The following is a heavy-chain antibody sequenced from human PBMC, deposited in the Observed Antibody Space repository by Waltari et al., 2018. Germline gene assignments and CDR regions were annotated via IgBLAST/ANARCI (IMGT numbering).Heavy chain of an antibody. CDR2: LYNSGNM. CDR3: AIDRNTRFDP. CDR1: GGSISSGGVS. V-gene: IGHV4-31*11. D-gene: IGHD3-16*02. Sequence: QVQLQESGPGLVKPSQTLSLTCAVSGGSISSGGVSWTWIRQRPGTGLELIGNLYNSGNMFYNPSLRSRVSMSVDTSKNQFSLRLSSVTAADTAVYFCAIDRNTRFDPWGQGTLVTVSS. J-gene: IGHJ5*02.